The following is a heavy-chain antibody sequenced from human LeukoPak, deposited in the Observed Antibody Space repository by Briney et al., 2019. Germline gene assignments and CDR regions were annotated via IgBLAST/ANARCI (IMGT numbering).Heavy chain of an antibody. CDR2: INWNSGSI. J-gene: IGHJ4*02. D-gene: IGHD6-13*01. CDR1: GFTFDDYA. Sequence: GGSLRLSCAASGFTFDDYAMHWVRQAPGKGLEWVSGINWNSGSIGYANSVKGRFTISRDNAKNSLYLQMNSLRAEDTALYYCAKDWXYSSXSXDYWGQGTLVT. V-gene: IGHV3-9*01. CDR3: AKDWXYSSXSXDY.